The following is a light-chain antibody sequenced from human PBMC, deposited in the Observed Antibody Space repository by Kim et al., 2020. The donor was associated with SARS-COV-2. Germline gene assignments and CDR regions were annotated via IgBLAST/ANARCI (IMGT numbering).Light chain of an antibody. Sequence: PGQTARISCGGSKFGDKSVHWYQQIPGQDPILVIHYDTDRPSGIHERFSGSKSGNTATLTVSRVEAGDEADYYCQVWDTSSDSPGVFGGGTKLTVL. CDR2: YDT. J-gene: IGLJ3*02. CDR3: QVWDTSSDSPGV. CDR1: KFGDKS. V-gene: IGLV3-21*01.